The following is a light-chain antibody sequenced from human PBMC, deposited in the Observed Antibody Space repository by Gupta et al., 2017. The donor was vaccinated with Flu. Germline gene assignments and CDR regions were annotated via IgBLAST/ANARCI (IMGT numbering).Light chain of an antibody. CDR3: QQYNSDSALT. CDR1: QSISSW. V-gene: IGKV1-5*03. J-gene: IGKJ4*01. Sequence: DIQMTQSPSTLSASVGDRVTITCRASQSISSWLAWYQQKPGKAPKLLIYKASSLESGVPSRFSGSGSGTEFTLTISSLQPDDFATYYCQQYNSDSALTFGGGTKVEIK. CDR2: KAS.